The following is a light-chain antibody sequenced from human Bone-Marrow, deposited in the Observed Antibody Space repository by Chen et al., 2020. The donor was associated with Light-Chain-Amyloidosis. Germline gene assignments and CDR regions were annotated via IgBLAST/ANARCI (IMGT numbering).Light chain of an antibody. CDR1: NSDVGNYNL. Sequence: QSALTQPASVSGSPGQSITISCTASNSDVGNYNLVSWYQHHPGKAPKLIIYGVFKRPSGDFNRISGSKSGNTASLTSAALQDDDGAHYHCGAETGSSTWGVGGGTMLAVL. J-gene: IGLJ3*02. V-gene: IGLV2-23*02. CDR2: GVF. CDR3: GAETGSSTWG.